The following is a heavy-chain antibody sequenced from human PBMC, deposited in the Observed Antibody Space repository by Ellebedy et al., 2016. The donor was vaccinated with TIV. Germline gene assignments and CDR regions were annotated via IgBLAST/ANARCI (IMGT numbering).Heavy chain of an antibody. CDR3: ARGRTTMITNPKYFDY. CDR2: VYDSGST. CDR1: GASVSSGSYY. Sequence: GSLRLSXAVSGASVSSGSYYWTWIRQTPGKGLEWIGYVYDSGSTKYNPSLKSRVTMSVDTSKNQFSLKLRSVTTADTAIYYCARGRTTMITNPKYFDYWGHGTPLTVSS. V-gene: IGHV4-61*01. J-gene: IGHJ4*01. D-gene: IGHD3-16*01.